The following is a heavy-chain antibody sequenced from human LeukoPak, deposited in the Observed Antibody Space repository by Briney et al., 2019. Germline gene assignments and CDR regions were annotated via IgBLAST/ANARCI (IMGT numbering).Heavy chain of an antibody. J-gene: IGHJ3*02. CDR2: INHSGST. Sequence: SETLSLTCAVYGGSFSGYYWSWIRQPPGKELEWIGEINHSGSTNYNPSLKSRVTISVDTSKNQFSLKLTSVTAADTAVYYCARGFDAHNAFDIWGQGTMVTVSS. V-gene: IGHV4-34*01. CDR1: GGSFSGYY. D-gene: IGHD3-9*01. CDR3: ARGFDAHNAFDI.